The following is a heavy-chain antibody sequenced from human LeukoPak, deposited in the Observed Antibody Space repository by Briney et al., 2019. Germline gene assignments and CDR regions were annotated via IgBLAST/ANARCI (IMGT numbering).Heavy chain of an antibody. D-gene: IGHD1-26*01. CDR1: GFIFSSYW. CDR3: VREESESYPFDS. CDR2: ISSISRVI. Sequence: GRSLRLSCAASGFIFSSYWMSWVRQAPGKGPEWISYISSISRVIYYADSVKGRFTISRDNAKHSLSLQMNSLRAEDTAVYYCVREESESYPFDSWGQGALVIVSS. J-gene: IGHJ4*02. V-gene: IGHV3-48*01.